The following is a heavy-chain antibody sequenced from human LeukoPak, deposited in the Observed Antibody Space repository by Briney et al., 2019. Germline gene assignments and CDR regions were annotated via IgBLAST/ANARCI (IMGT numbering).Heavy chain of an antibody. CDR2: MSDVTTNI. CDR1: GFTFSRHS. J-gene: IGHJ4*02. CDR3: ARHQRASQYYFDY. V-gene: IGHV3-48*01. Sequence: WGSLRLSCAVSGFTFSRHSMSWVRQAPGRGLEWVSFMSDVTTNIYYADSVRGRFTISRDNAGNSLFLQMNSLRAEDTAVYYCARHQRASQYYFDYWGQGILVTVSS.